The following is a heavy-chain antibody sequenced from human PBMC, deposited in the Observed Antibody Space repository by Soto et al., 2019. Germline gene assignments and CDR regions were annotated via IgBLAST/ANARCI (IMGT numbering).Heavy chain of an antibody. CDR1: GCTFSSYA. Sequence: SVKGSCKASGCTFSSYAISWVRQAPGQGLEWMGGIIPIFGTANYAQKFQGRVTITADKSTSTAYMELSSLRSEDTAVYYCARVGSGSYYEDYYYYGMDVWGQGTTVTVSS. J-gene: IGHJ6*02. CDR2: IIPIFGTA. V-gene: IGHV1-69*06. D-gene: IGHD1-26*01. CDR3: ARVGSGSYYEDYYYYGMDV.